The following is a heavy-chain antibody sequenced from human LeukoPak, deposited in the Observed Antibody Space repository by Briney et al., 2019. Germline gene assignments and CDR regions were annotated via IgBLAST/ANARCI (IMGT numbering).Heavy chain of an antibody. CDR2: IKQDGSEK. V-gene: IGHV3-7*01. CDR3: TREGITAAADY. CDR1: GFSFSSFW. D-gene: IGHD6-13*01. J-gene: IGHJ4*02. Sequence: GGSLRLSCAASGFSFSSFWMSWVRQAPGKGLEWVANIKQDGSEKNYVDSVKGRFTISRDNAKNSLYLQLNSLRAEDTAVYYCTREGITAAADYWGQGTLVTVSS.